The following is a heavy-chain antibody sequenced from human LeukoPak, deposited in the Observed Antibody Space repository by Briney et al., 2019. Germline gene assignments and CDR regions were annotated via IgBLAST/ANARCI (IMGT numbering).Heavy chain of an antibody. CDR2: IYYSGST. CDR1: GGSISSYY. J-gene: IGHJ3*02. Sequence: SETLSLTCTVSGGSISSYYWSWVRQPPGKGLEWIGYIYYSGSTNYNPSLKSRVTITVDTSKNQFSLKLSSVTAADTAVYYCARDQDDAFDIWGQGTMVTVSS. CDR3: ARDQDDAFDI. V-gene: IGHV4-59*01.